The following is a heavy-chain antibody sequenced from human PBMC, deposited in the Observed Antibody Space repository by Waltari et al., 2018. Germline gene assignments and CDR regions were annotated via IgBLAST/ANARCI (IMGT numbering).Heavy chain of an antibody. V-gene: IGHV1-2*02. Sequence: QVQLVQSGAEVKKPGASVKVSCKASGYTFTGYYMHWVRQAPGQGLEWMGWFNPSSGGTNYAQKFQGRVTMTRDTSISTAYMELSRLRSDDTAVYYCARASRVGASGPGYWGQGTLVTVSS. CDR3: ARASRVGASGPGY. D-gene: IGHD1-26*01. CDR2: FNPSSGGT. CDR1: GYTFTGYY. J-gene: IGHJ4*02.